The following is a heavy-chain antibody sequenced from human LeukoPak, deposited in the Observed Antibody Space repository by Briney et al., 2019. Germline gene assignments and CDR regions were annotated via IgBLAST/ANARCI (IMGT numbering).Heavy chain of an antibody. D-gene: IGHD3-16*02. CDR2: IIPIFGTA. J-gene: IGHJ5*02. CDR1: GGTFSSYA. CDR3: ARDLLSSPGKANWLDP. Sequence: SVKVSCKASGGTFSSYAISWVRQAPGQGLEWMGGIIPIFGTANYAQKFQGRVTITTDESTSTAYMELSSLRSEDTAVYYRARDLLSSPGKANWLDPWGQGTLVTVSS. V-gene: IGHV1-69*05.